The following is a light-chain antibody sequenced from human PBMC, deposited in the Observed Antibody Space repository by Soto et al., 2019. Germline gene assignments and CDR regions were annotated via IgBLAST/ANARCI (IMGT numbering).Light chain of an antibody. V-gene: IGKV1-13*02. CDR1: QGISSA. Sequence: ATQLTQSPSSLSASVGDRVIITCRASQGISSALAWYQHKPGKPPKLLIYDASSLNSGVPSRFSGSGSGAEYPLTISSLQPEDFATYYCEQFESYPLTFGGGTTVEIK. CDR2: DAS. J-gene: IGKJ4*01. CDR3: EQFESYPLT.